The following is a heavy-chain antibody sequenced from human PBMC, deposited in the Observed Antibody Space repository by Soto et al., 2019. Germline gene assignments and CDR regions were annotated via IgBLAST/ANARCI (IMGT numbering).Heavy chain of an antibody. V-gene: IGHV1-69*06. CDR1: GGTFSSYA. Sequence: QVQLVQSGAEVKKPGSSVKVCCKASGGTFSSYAISWVRQAPGQGLEWMGGIIPIFGTANYAQKFQSRVTMTADKSTSPAYMELSSLRSEDTAVYYCASSSSGWYEYFQHWGQGTLVTVSS. D-gene: IGHD6-19*01. J-gene: IGHJ1*01. CDR2: IIPIFGTA. CDR3: ASSSSGWYEYFQH.